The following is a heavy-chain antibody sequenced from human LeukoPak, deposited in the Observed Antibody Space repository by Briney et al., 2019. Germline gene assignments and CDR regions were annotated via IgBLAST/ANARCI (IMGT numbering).Heavy chain of an antibody. J-gene: IGHJ6*02. V-gene: IGHV1-46*01. Sequence: ASVKVSCKASGYTFTSYYMHWVRQAPGQGLEWMGIINPSGNSTNYAQKFQGRVTMTRDTSTSTVYMELSSLRSEDTAVYYCASNTGYSYGFEVYYYGMDVWGQGTTVTVSS. CDR2: INPSGNST. CDR1: GYTFTSYY. CDR3: ASNTGYSYGFEVYYYGMDV. D-gene: IGHD5-18*01.